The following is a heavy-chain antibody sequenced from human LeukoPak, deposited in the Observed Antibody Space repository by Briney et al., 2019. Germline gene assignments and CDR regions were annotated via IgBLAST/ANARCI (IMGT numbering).Heavy chain of an antibody. CDR3: ARGYYDILTGYSRTWFDP. V-gene: IGHV1-3*01. D-gene: IGHD3-9*01. CDR2: INAGNGKT. Sequence: ASVKVSCKASGYTFTRYAMHWVRQAPGQRLEWMGWINAGNGKTKYSQKFQGRVTITRDTSASTAYTELSSLKSEDTAVYYCARGYYDILTGYSRTWFDPWGQGTLVTVSS. CDR1: GYTFTRYA. J-gene: IGHJ5*02.